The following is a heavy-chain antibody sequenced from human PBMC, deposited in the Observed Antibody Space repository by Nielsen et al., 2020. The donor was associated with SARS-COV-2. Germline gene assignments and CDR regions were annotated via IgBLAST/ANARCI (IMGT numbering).Heavy chain of an antibody. CDR3: ARWRTYGNGWDF. D-gene: IGHD6-19*01. J-gene: IGHJ4*02. V-gene: IGHV1-18*01. CDR1: GYTFINFG. CDR2: ISGFNGNT. Sequence: ASVKVPCKASGYTFINFGLSWVRQAPGRGLEWIGWISGFNGNTNYLQKFKGRVTMTTHSSTGTVYMELRSLRADDTAIYYCARWRTYGNGWDFWGQGTLVTVSS.